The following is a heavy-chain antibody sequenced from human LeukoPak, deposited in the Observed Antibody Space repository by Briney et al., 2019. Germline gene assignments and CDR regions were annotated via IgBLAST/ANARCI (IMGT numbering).Heavy chain of an antibody. V-gene: IGHV4-30-4*01. J-gene: IGHJ4*02. D-gene: IGHD3-10*01. CDR3: ARDGLGSWGAGY. CDR2: IYYSGST. CDR1: GGSISSGDYY. Sequence: PSQTLSLTCTVSGGSISSGDYYWSWIRQPPGKGLEWIGYIYYSGSTYYNPSLKSRVTISVDTSKNQFSLKLSSVTAADTAVYYCARDGLGSWGAGYWGQGTLVTVSS.